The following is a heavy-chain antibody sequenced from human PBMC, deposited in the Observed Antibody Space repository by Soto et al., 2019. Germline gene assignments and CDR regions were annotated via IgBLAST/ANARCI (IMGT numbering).Heavy chain of an antibody. CDR2: ISAYNGNT. J-gene: IGHJ4*02. CDR3: ARGGTPIDY. D-gene: IGHD2-15*01. V-gene: IGHV1-18*01. Sequence: QVQLVQSGAEVKKPGASVKVSCKAAGYTFTNFGISWVRQAPGQGLEWMGWISAYNGNTNYAQNFHGRFTMTTETSTSTAYRELRSLRSDDTAVYYGARGGTPIDYWGQGTLVTVSS. CDR1: GYTFTNFG.